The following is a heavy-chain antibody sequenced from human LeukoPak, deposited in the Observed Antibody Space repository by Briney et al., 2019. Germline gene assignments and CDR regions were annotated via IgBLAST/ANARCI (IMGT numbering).Heavy chain of an antibody. D-gene: IGHD3-22*01. Sequence: ASVKVSCKASGDTFTSYAISWVRQAPGQGLEWMGGIIPIFGTANYAQKFQGRVTITADESTSTAYMELSSLRSEDTAVYYCARGSYYYDSSGYPLLGYFDYWGQGTLVTVSS. J-gene: IGHJ4*02. V-gene: IGHV1-69*13. CDR3: ARGSYYYDSSGYPLLGYFDY. CDR2: IIPIFGTA. CDR1: GDTFTSYA.